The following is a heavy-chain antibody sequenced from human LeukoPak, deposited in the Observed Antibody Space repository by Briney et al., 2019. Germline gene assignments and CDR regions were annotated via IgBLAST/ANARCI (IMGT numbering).Heavy chain of an antibody. V-gene: IGHV4-31*03. CDR2: IYYSGST. J-gene: IGHJ5*02. CDR1: GGSISSGGYY. CDR3: ARGRRAPGCSSTSCYTGRRNWFDP. Sequence: SQTLSLTCTVSGGSISSGGYYWSWIRQHPGKGLEWIGYIYYSGSTNYNPSLKSRVTISVDTSKNQFSLKLSSVTAADTAVYYCARGRRAPGCSSTSCYTGRRNWFDPWGQGTLVTVSS. D-gene: IGHD2-2*01.